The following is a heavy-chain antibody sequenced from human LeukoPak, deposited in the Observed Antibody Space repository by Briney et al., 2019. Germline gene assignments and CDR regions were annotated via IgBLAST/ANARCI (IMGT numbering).Heavy chain of an antibody. CDR2: IYYSGST. Sequence: SETLSLTCTVSGGSISSSSYYWGWIRQPPGKGLEWIGSIYYSGSTYYNPSLKSRVTISVDTSKNQFSLKLSSVTAADTAVYYCARQYYGSGSYFALWYYFDYWGQGTLVTVSS. CDR1: GGSISSSSYY. J-gene: IGHJ4*02. D-gene: IGHD3-10*01. V-gene: IGHV4-39*01. CDR3: ARQYYGSGSYFALWYYFDY.